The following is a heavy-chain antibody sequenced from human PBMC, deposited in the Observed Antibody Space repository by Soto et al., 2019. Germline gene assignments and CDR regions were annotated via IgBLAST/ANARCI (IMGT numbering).Heavy chain of an antibody. CDR2: ISAYNGNT. D-gene: IGHD3-16*01. V-gene: IGHV1-18*01. J-gene: IGHJ4*02. CDR1: GYTFTSYG. CDR3: ARGGWFGGPIGY. Sequence: QVQLVQSGAEVKKPGASVKVSCKASGYTFTSYGISWVRQAPGQGLEWMGWISAYNGNTNYAQKLQGRVTMTTVTTTSTAYMELRGLRSNDAAVYCCARGGWFGGPIGYWGQGTLVTVSS.